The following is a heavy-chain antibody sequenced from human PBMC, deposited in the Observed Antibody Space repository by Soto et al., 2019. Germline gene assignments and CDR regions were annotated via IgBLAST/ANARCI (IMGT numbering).Heavy chain of an antibody. CDR3: ARESRSSWYWFDP. V-gene: IGHV1-2*02. Sequence: ASVKVSCKASGYTFTGYYMHWVRQAPGQGLEWMGWINPNSGGTNYAQKFQGRVTMTRDTSISTAYMELSRLRSDDTAVYYCARESRSSWYWFDPWGQGTLVTVSS. D-gene: IGHD6-13*01. CDR1: GYTFTGYY. J-gene: IGHJ5*02. CDR2: INPNSGGT.